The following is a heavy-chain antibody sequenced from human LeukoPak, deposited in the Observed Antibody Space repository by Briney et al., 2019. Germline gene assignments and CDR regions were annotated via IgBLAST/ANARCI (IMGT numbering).Heavy chain of an antibody. Sequence: PGRSLRLSCAASGFTFSSYGMHWVRQAPGKGLEWVAVISYDGSNKFYADSVKGRFTISRDNAKNLLYLQMNSLRAEDTAVYYCARDRPYSGSHGGDYWGQGTLVTVSS. D-gene: IGHD1-26*01. J-gene: IGHJ4*02. CDR2: ISYDGSNK. V-gene: IGHV3-30*03. CDR3: ARDRPYSGSHGGDY. CDR1: GFTFSSYG.